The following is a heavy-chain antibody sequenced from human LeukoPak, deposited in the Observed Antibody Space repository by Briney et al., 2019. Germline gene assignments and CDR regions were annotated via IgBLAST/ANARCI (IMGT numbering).Heavy chain of an antibody. Sequence: PGGSLRLSCAASGFTFSDYYMSWVRQAPGKGLEWVSAISGSGGSTYYADSVKGRFTISRDNSKNTLYLQMNSLRAEDTAVYYCAKATYDSSGYFRDPWGQGTLVTVSS. CDR1: GFTFSDYY. D-gene: IGHD3-22*01. J-gene: IGHJ5*02. CDR3: AKATYDSSGYFRDP. CDR2: ISGSGGST. V-gene: IGHV3-23*01.